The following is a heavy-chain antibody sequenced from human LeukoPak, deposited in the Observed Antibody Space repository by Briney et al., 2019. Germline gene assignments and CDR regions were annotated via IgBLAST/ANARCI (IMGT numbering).Heavy chain of an antibody. J-gene: IGHJ4*02. CDR2: INSDGSSR. D-gene: IGHD6-13*01. V-gene: IGHV3-74*01. CDR1: AFTFSSYW. CDR3: TRGSPGYSSSWLDF. Sequence: GGSLRLSCATSAFTFSSYWMHWVRQAPGKGLVWVSRINSDGSSRSYADYVKGRFTISRDDAKNTLYLQMSSLSVDDTAIYYCTRGSPGYSSSWLDFWGQGILVTVSS.